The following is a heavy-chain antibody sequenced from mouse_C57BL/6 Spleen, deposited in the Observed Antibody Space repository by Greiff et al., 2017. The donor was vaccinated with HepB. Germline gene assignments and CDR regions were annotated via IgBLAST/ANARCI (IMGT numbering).Heavy chain of an antibody. Sequence: QVQLKESGAELVKPGASVKISCKASGYAFSSYWMNWVKQRPGKGLEWIGQIYPGDGDTNYNGKFKGKATLTADKSSSTAYMQLSSLTSEDSAVYCCARRHDYDGFAYWGQGTLVTVSA. CDR3: ARRHDYDGFAY. CDR2: IYPGDGDT. J-gene: IGHJ3*01. CDR1: GYAFSSYW. D-gene: IGHD2-4*01. V-gene: IGHV1-80*01.